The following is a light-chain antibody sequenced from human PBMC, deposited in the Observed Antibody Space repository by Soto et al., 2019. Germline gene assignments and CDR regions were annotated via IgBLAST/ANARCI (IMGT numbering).Light chain of an antibody. J-gene: IGLJ2*01. Sequence: QSALTQPASVSGSPGQSITISCTGTSSDVGSYNLVSWYQQHPGKAPKLMIYEGSRRPSGVSNRFSGSKSGNTASLTISGLQAEDEADYYCCSYVGSSTLDVVFGGGTKVTVL. V-gene: IGLV2-23*01. CDR1: SSDVGSYNL. CDR2: EGS. CDR3: CSYVGSSTLDVV.